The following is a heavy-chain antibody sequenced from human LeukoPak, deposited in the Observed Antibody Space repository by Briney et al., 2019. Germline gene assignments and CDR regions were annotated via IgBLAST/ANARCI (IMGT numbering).Heavy chain of an antibody. J-gene: IGHJ4*02. V-gene: IGHV3-30*18. D-gene: IGHD1-14*01. CDR1: GFTFSSYG. Sequence: GGSLRPSCAASGFTFSSYGMHWVRQAPGKGLERGAVISYDGSNKYYADSVKGRFTISRDNSKNTLYLQMNSLRAEDTAVYYCAKDLEGGTGVDYWGQGTLVTVSS. CDR3: AKDLEGGTGVDY. CDR2: ISYDGSNK.